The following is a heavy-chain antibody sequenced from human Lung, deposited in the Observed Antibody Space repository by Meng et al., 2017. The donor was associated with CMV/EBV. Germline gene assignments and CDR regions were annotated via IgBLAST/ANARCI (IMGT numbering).Heavy chain of an antibody. J-gene: IGHJ4*02. D-gene: IGHD4-17*01. V-gene: IGHV4-30-4*08. Sequence: GSTWSSDYYWCCSRRPPGKGLEWIGFIYYSGDTYYNPSLESRVTISIDTSKNQHSLRLTSATAADTALYYCARAPYGDNWGRQFDSWGQGTLVTVSS. CDR2: IYYSGDT. CDR3: ARAPYGDNWGRQFDS. CDR1: GSTWSSDYY.